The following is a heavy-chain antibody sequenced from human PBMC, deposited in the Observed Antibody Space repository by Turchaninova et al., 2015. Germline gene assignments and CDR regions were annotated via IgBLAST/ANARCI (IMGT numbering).Heavy chain of an antibody. CDR2: LFHSGSP. CDR3: VREVRLFCSSTTCYSNFDS. D-gene: IGHD2-2*01. CDR1: GYSISSVYY. J-gene: IGHJ4*02. V-gene: IGHV4-38-2*02. Sequence: QVQLQESGPGLVKPSETLSLTCPASGYSISSVYYCGWSRQAQGKGLEWIGSLFHSGSPYYKPSLKSRVTISVDTSKNQFSLRLTSVTAADTAVYYCVREVRLFCSSTTCYSNFDSWGQGTLVTVSS.